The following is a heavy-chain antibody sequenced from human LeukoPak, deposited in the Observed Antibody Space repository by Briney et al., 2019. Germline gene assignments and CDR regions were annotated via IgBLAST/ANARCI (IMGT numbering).Heavy chain of an antibody. J-gene: IGHJ6*04. CDR2: ISSSSSYI. Sequence: GGSLRLSCAASGFTFSSYSMNRVRQAPGKGLEWVSSISSSSSYIYYADSVKGRFTISRDNAKNSLYLQMNSLRAEDTAVYYCARDPGRAHGMDVWGKGTTVTVSS. CDR1: GFTFSSYS. CDR3: ARDPGRAHGMDV. D-gene: IGHD1-26*01. V-gene: IGHV3-21*01.